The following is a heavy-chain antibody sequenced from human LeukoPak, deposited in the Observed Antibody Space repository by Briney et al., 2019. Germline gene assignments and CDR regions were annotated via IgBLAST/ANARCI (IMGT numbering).Heavy chain of an antibody. D-gene: IGHD1-7*01. CDR2: INQDGSAK. J-gene: IGHJ4*02. CDR3: ARWEIRGTAHKLDY. CDR1: GFTFSSYS. V-gene: IGHV3-7*01. Sequence: GGSLRLSCAASGFTFSSYSMSWVRQAPGKGLEWVAHINQDGSAKYFVDSVKGRFTISRDNAKNSMYLQMNSLRAEDTAVYYCARWEIRGTAHKLDYWGQGTLVTVSS.